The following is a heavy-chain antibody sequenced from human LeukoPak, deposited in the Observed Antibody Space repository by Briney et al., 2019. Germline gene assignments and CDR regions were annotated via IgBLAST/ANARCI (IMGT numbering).Heavy chain of an antibody. CDR3: ARESITMVRGDVTGNWFDP. D-gene: IGHD3-10*01. V-gene: IGHV1-2*02. CDR1: GYTFTGYY. J-gene: IGHJ5*02. Sequence: ASVTVSFKASGYTFTGYYMHWVRQAPGQGLEWMGWINPNSGGTNYAQKFQGRVTMTRDTSISTAYMELSRLRSDDTAVYYCARESITMVRGDVTGNWFDPWGQGTLVTVSS. CDR2: INPNSGGT.